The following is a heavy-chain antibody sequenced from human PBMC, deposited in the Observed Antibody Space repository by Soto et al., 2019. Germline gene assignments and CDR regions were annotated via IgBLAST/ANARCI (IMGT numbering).Heavy chain of an antibody. J-gene: IGHJ5*02. V-gene: IGHV1-69*02. Sequence: SVKVSCKASGGTFSSYTISWVRQAPGQGLEWMGKIIPILGIANYAQKFQGRVTITADKSTSTAYMELRSLRSDDTAVYYCAIVKRSGDHNWFEPWGQRTLVTVSS. CDR1: GGTFSSYT. D-gene: IGHD2-15*01. CDR2: IIPILGIA. CDR3: AIVKRSGDHNWFEP.